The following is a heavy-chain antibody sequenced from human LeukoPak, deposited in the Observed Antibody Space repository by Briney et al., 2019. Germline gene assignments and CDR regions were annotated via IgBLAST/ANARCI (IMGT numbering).Heavy chain of an antibody. J-gene: IGHJ5*02. CDR1: GFTFSSYG. V-gene: IGHV3-30*02. Sequence: GGSLRLSCAASGFTFSSYGMHWVRQSPGKGLEWVACIRFYGSNKYYADSLKGRFTISRDNSKNTLYLQMNSLRVEDTAVYYCAKGTLRFLEWLFDPWGKGTLVTVSS. D-gene: IGHD3-3*01. CDR3: AKGTLRFLEWLFDP. CDR2: IRFYGSNK.